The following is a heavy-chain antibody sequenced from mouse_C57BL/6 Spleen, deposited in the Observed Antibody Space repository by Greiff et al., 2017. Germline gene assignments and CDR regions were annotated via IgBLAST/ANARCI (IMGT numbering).Heavy chain of an antibody. V-gene: IGHV1-82*01. J-gene: IGHJ4*01. CDR3: SYYDYDYAMDY. CDR1: GYAFSSSW. CDR2: IYPGDGDT. D-gene: IGHD2-4*01. Sequence: QVQLQQSGPELVQPGASVKISCKASGYAFSSSWMNWVKQRPGKGLEWIGRIYPGDGDTNYNGKFKGKATLTADKYSSTAYMQLSGLTSEDSAVYFCSYYDYDYAMDYWGQGTSVTVSS.